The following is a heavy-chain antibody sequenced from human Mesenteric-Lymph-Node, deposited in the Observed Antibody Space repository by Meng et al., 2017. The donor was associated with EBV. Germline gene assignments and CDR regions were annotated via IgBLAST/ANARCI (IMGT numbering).Heavy chain of an antibody. J-gene: IGHJ4*02. D-gene: IGHD3-10*01. CDR2: VSGSGDTT. V-gene: IGHV3-23*04. CDR1: GFTFSTYA. Sequence: EVQMVESGGGLVQPGGSLRFSCAASGFTFSTYAMSWVRQAPGKGLEWVSAVSGSGDTTYYADSVKGRFTISRDNSRNTLYLQMNSLRAEDTALYYCAKGKALSGSSSFDYWGQGTLVTVSS. CDR3: AKGKALSGSSSFDY.